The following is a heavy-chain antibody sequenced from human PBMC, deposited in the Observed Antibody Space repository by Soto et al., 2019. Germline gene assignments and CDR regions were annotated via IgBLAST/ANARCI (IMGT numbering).Heavy chain of an antibody. CDR3: AKLGLATITRDY. CDR1: GFSFDTYA. J-gene: IGHJ4*02. D-gene: IGHD5-12*01. V-gene: IGHV3-23*01. Sequence: EAQLLESGGGLVQPGGSLRVSCAASGFSFDTYAMSWVRQAPGKGLEWVSTISGSGGNTYYADSVKGRFTISRDNSKNTLYLQMTSLRVEDTALYYCAKLGLATITRDYWGQGTQVTVSS. CDR2: ISGSGGNT.